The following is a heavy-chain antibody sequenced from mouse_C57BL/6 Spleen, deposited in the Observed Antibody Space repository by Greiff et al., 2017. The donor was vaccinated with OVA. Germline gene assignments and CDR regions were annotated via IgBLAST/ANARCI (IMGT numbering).Heavy chain of an antibody. CDR1: GYTFTSYW. J-gene: IGHJ4*01. V-gene: IGHV1-7*01. CDR3: ARDDWGKAMDD. Sequence: QVQLQQSGAELAKPGASVKLSCKASGYTFTSYWMHWVKQRPGQGLEWIGYINPSSGYTKYNQKFKVKATLTADKSSSTAYMQLSSLTYEDSAVDYGARDDWGKAMDDWGQGTSVTVSS. D-gene: IGHD4-1*01. CDR2: INPSSGYT.